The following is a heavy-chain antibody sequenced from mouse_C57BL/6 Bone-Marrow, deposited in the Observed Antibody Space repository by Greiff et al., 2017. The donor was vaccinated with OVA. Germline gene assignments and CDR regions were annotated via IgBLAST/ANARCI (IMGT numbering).Heavy chain of an antibody. Sequence: QVQLQQSGAELVRPGASVKLSCKASGYTFTDYSINWVKQRPGQGLEWIARIYPGSGNTYYNEKFKGKATLTAEKSSSTAYMQLSSLTSEDSAVYFCARRTGYCAMDYWGQGTSVTVSS. V-gene: IGHV1-76*01. CDR2: IYPGSGNT. CDR1: GYTFTDYS. J-gene: IGHJ4*01. D-gene: IGHD3-3*01. CDR3: ARRTGYCAMDY.